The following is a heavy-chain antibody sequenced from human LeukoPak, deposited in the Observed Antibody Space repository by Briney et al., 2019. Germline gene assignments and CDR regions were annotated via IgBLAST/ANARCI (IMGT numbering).Heavy chain of an antibody. CDR2: IYHSGST. CDR1: GGSISSGGYS. J-gene: IGHJ4*02. Sequence: TSETLSLTCAVSGGSISSGGYSWSWIRQPPGKGLEWIGYIYHSGSTYYNPSLRSRVTISVDTSKNQFSLKLSSVTAADTAVYYCATRYDYGGNWGQGTLVTVSS. CDR3: ATRYDYGGN. V-gene: IGHV4-30-2*01. D-gene: IGHD4-23*01.